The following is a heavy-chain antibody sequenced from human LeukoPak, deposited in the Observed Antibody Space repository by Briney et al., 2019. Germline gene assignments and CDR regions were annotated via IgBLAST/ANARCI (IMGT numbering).Heavy chain of an antibody. CDR1: GYTFTGYY. V-gene: IGHV1-2*02. J-gene: IGHJ4*02. CDR3: ARARLRLGEYPGY. Sequence: ASVKVSCKASGYTFTGYYMHWVRQAPGQGLEWMGWIDPNSGGTNYAQKFQGRVTMTRDTSISTAYMELSRLRSDDTAVYYCARARLRLGEYPGYWGQGTLVIVSS. D-gene: IGHD3-16*01. CDR2: IDPNSGGT.